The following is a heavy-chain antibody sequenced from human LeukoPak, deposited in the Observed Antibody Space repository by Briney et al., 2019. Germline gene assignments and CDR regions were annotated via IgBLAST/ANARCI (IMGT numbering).Heavy chain of an antibody. CDR3: ARQRDVLRFLEWLLYSDY. V-gene: IGHV4-38-2*01. Sequence: SETLSLTCAVSGYSISSGYYWGWIRQPPGKGLEWIGSIYHSGSTYYNPSLKSRVTISVDTSKNQFSLKLSSVTAADTAMYYCARQRDVLRFLEWLLYSDYWGQGTLVTVSS. CDR2: IYHSGST. D-gene: IGHD3-3*01. CDR1: GYSISSGYY. J-gene: IGHJ4*02.